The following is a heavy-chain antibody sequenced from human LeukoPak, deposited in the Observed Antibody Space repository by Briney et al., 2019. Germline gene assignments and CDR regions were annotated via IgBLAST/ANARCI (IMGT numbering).Heavy chain of an antibody. CDR3: ARRPTTVVTLASDAFDI. V-gene: IGHV4-30-4*01. CDR2: IYYSGST. J-gene: IGHJ3*02. D-gene: IGHD4-23*01. CDR1: GGSISSGDYY. Sequence: PSETLSLTCTVSGGSISSGDYYWSWIRQPPGKGLEWIVYIYYSGSTYYNPSLKSRVTISVDTSKNQFSLNLSSVTAADTAVYYCARRPTTVVTLASDAFDIWGRGTMVTVSS.